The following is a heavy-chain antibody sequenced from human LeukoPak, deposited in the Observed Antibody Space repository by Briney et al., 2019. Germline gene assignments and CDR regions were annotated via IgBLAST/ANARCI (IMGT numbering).Heavy chain of an antibody. Sequence: SATLSLTCTDSGGSISSYYWSWIRQPAGKGLEWIGRIYTSGSTNYNPSLKSRVTMSVDTSKNQFSLKLSSVTAADTAVYYCARGNSGGLTGYLDSYYYYYMDVWGKGTTVTISS. CDR2: IYTSGST. CDR3: ARGNSGGLTGYLDSYYYYYMDV. V-gene: IGHV4-4*07. CDR1: GGSISSYY. J-gene: IGHJ6*03. D-gene: IGHD3-9*01.